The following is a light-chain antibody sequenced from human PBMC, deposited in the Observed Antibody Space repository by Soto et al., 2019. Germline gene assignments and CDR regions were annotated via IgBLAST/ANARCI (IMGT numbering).Light chain of an antibody. V-gene: IGLV2-14*01. Sequence: LSQPASVSGSPGQSITISCTGTSSDVGGFEYVSWYQHQPGKAPKLIIYDVTKRPSGVSNRFSGSKSGNTDSLTISGIQAEDEGDYYCGSITRSSTSVFGTGTKVTVL. J-gene: IGLJ1*01. CDR2: DVT. CDR1: SSDVGGFEY. CDR3: GSITRSSTSV.